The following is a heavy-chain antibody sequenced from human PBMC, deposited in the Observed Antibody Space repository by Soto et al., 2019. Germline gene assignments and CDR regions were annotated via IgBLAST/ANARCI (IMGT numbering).Heavy chain of an antibody. Sequence: GVSLGLSFAASGITFRSYSMNWVRQAPGKGLEWVSGISGSGGNTYYADSGKGRFTISRDNSKNTLYLQMNSLRVDDTAVYYCCKGSGSNLYYYGMDVWGRGTTVTVSS. CDR3: CKGSGSNLYYYGMDV. CDR2: ISGSGGNT. V-gene: IGHV3-23*01. CDR1: GITFRSYS. J-gene: IGHJ6*02. D-gene: IGHD3-10*01.